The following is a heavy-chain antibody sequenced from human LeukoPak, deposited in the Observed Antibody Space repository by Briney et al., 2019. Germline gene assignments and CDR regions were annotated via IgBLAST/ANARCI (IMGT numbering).Heavy chain of an antibody. J-gene: IGHJ4*02. D-gene: IGHD2-15*01. CDR1: GFTFSSYA. Sequence: GGSLRLSCAASGFTFSSYAISWVRQAAGKGLEWVAAIRGRGGRTYYADSVKGRFNISKEKTKNTLYLQMTTLRAEDTAVYYCAKESDVVVVAVTFYYFVYWGQGTLVTVSS. CDR3: AKESDVVVVAVTFYYFVY. V-gene: IGHV3-23*01. CDR2: IRGRGGRT.